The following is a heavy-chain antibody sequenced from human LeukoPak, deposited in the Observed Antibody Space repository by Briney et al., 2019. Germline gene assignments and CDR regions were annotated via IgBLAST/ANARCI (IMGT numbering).Heavy chain of an antibody. D-gene: IGHD1-26*01. Sequence: GGSLRLSCTASGFTFSSYWMSWVRQAPGKGLEWVSVIYSGGSTYYADSVKGRFTISRDNSKNTLYLQMNSLRAEDTAVYYCASGLVGATDYWGQGTLVTVSS. J-gene: IGHJ4*02. CDR2: IYSGGST. CDR3: ASGLVGATDY. CDR1: GFTFSSYW. V-gene: IGHV3-66*01.